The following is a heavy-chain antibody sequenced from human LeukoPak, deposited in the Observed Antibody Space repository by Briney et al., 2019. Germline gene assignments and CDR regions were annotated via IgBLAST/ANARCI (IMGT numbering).Heavy chain of an antibody. CDR1: GGSISSSSYY. CDR3: ARAPNRPNWNDGDYYFDY. CDR2: IYYSGST. J-gene: IGHJ4*02. V-gene: IGHV4-39*07. D-gene: IGHD1-20*01. Sequence: SETLSLTCTVSGGSISSSSYYWGWVRQPPGTGLEWIGSIYYSGSTYYNPSLKSRVTISVDTSKNQFSLKLSSVTAADTAVYYCARAPNRPNWNDGDYYFDYWGQGTLVTVSS.